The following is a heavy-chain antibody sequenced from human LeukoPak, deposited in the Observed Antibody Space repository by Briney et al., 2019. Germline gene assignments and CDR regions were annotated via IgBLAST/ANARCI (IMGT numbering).Heavy chain of an antibody. D-gene: IGHD2/OR15-2a*01. J-gene: IGHJ6*03. V-gene: IGHV3-43D*03. Sequence: GSLRLSCAASGFTFDDYAMHWVRQASGKGLEWVSHITWDGGSTHYADPLEGRFTISRDNRENSLYLQMNSLRPEDTALYYCAKDRAARGRGNYFYMDVWGKGTTVTVSS. CDR2: ITWDGGST. CDR3: AKDRAARGRGNYFYMDV. CDR1: GFTFDDYA.